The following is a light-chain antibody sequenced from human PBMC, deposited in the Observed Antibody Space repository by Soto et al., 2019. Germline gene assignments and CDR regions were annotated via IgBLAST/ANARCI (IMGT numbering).Light chain of an antibody. V-gene: IGKV3-15*01. J-gene: IGKJ1*01. CDR1: QSVSNN. Sequence: EVVMTQSPATLSVSPGERATLSCRASQSVSNNLAWYQQKPGQAPRLLIYGASTRATGIPARFSGSGSGTELTLTISSLQSEAFAVYYCQQYNNWWTFGQGTKVEIK. CDR2: GAS. CDR3: QQYNNWWT.